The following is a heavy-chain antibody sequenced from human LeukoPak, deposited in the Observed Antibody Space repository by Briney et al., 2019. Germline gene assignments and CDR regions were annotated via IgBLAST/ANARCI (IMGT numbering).Heavy chain of an antibody. D-gene: IGHD3-10*01. Sequence: GGSLRLSCAASGFTVSSNYMSWVRQAPGKGLEWVSVIYSGGSTYDADSVKGRFTISRDNSKNTLYLQMNSLRAEDTAVYYCASGSGSYRTPYYYMDVWGKGTTVTVSS. V-gene: IGHV3-53*01. CDR3: ASGSGSYRTPYYYMDV. CDR2: IYSGGST. J-gene: IGHJ6*03. CDR1: GFTVSSNY.